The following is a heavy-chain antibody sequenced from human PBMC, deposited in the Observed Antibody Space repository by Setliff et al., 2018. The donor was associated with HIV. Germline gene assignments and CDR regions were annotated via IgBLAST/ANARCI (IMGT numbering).Heavy chain of an antibody. V-gene: IGHV3-11*05. CDR2: ITTDSRQT. J-gene: IGHJ2*01. D-gene: IGHD7-27*01. CDR3: ARDNWGYDWYFDL. CDR1: GFDFSDYY. Sequence: LRLSCEGSGFDFSDYYMSWIRQAPGKGLEWVSYITTDSRQTYYADFVKGRFTISRDDAKNSLYLQMDSLGVEDTALYYCARDNWGYDWYFDLWGRGTLVTVSS.